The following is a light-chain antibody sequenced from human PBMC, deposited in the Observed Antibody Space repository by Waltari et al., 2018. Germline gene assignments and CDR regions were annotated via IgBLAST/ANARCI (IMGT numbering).Light chain of an antibody. V-gene: IGLV3-1*01. CDR1: NLESKF. CDR3: QTWDSGSYVV. CDR2: QNN. J-gene: IGLJ2*01. Sequence: SYELTQPPSLSVSPGQPASITCSGCNLESKFTYWYQQKPGQSPVLVLYQNNKRPSGIPERFSGSNSGSTATLIISGSQAMDEADYYCQTWDSGSYVVFGGGTKLTVL.